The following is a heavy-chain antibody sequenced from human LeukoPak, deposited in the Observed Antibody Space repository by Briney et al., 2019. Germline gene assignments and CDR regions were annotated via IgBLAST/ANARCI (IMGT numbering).Heavy chain of an antibody. D-gene: IGHD1-14*01. J-gene: IGHJ3*02. CDR2: IWYDGSNK. CDR1: GFTFSSYG. Sequence: GGSLRLSCAASGFTFSSYGMHWVRQAPGKGLEWVAVIWYDGSNKYYADSVKGRFTISRDNSKNTLYLQMNSLRAEDTAVYYCASQGDRGAFDIWGQGTMVTVSS. CDR3: ASQGDRGAFDI. V-gene: IGHV3-33*01.